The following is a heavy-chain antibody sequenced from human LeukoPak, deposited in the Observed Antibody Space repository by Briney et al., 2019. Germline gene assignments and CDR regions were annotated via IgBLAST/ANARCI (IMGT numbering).Heavy chain of an antibody. CDR1: GASISSSTYY. CDR2: IYYTGTT. Sequence: SETLSLTCSVSGASISSSTYYWGWVRQPPGKGLEWIGAIYYTGTTYYNPSLRSRVTISVDTSKNHFSLKLSSVTAADTAVYYCASKDDYYFNYWGQGTLVTVSS. V-gene: IGHV4-39*02. J-gene: IGHJ4*02. CDR3: ASKDDYYFNY. D-gene: IGHD4/OR15-4a*01.